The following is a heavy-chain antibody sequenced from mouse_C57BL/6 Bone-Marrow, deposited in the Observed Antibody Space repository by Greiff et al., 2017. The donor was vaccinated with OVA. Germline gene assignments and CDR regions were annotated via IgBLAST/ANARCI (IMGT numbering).Heavy chain of an antibody. J-gene: IGHJ3*01. CDR2: IDPNSGGT. CDR1: GYTFTSYW. CDR3: ARSHFSWFAY. Sequence: QVQLQQPGAELVKPGASVTLSCKASGYTFTSYWMHWVKQRPGRGLEWMGRIDPNSGGTKYNEEFKSQATLTVDKPSSTAYMQLSSLTSEDSAVYYCARSHFSWFAYWGQGTLVTVSA. V-gene: IGHV1-72*01.